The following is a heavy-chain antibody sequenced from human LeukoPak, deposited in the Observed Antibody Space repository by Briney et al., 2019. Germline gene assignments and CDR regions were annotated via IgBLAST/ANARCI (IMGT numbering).Heavy chain of an antibody. CDR2: IRYDGSNE. Sequence: GGSLRLSCAASGFTFSSYGMHWVRQAPGKGLEWVAFIRYDGSNEYYADSVKGRFTTSRDKSKNILYLQMNSLRVEDTAIYYCAKGRTFMIAFGGVIGPFDYWGQGTLVTVSS. CDR3: AKGRTFMIAFGGVIGPFDY. V-gene: IGHV3-30*02. J-gene: IGHJ4*02. D-gene: IGHD3-16*02. CDR1: GFTFSSYG.